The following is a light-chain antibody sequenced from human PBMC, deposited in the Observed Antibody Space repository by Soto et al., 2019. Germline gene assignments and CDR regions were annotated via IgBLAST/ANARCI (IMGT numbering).Light chain of an antibody. V-gene: IGKV3-15*01. CDR1: QSVSSN. CDR2: GAS. Sequence: EIVMTQSPATLSVSPGERATLSCRASQSVSSNLAWYQQKPGQAPRLLIYGASTRATGIPARFSGNGSGTEFTLTISSLQSEDFAVYYCQQYNNWPRTFGQGTKVEI. J-gene: IGKJ1*01. CDR3: QQYNNWPRT.